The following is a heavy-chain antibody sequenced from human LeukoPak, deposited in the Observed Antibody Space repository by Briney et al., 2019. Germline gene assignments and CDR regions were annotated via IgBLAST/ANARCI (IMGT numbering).Heavy chain of an antibody. CDR2: ISGNGGST. CDR1: GLSFSRYV. J-gene: IGHJ4*02. D-gene: IGHD2-15*01. Sequence: GGSLRLSCVASGLSFSRYVMNWPRQAPGTGLEWVSAISGNGGSTYCADSVKGQFTISRDNSKNTLYLQMNSLRAEDTAVYYCAKEVEVSPGPDCWGQGTLVTVSS. CDR3: AKEVEVSPGPDC. V-gene: IGHV3-23*01.